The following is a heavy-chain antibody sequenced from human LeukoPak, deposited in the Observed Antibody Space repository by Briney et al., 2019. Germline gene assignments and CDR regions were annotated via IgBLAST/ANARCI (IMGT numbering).Heavy chain of an antibody. V-gene: IGHV1-69*13. CDR2: IIPIFGTA. J-gene: IGHJ4*02. Sequence: ASVKVSCKASGGTFSSYAISWVRQAPGQGLEWMGGIIPIFGTANYAQKFQGRVTITADESTSTAYMELSSLRSEDTAVYYCARDGGYFDWLFVHFDYWGQGTLVTVSS. D-gene: IGHD3-9*01. CDR3: ARDGGYFDWLFVHFDY. CDR1: GGTFSSYA.